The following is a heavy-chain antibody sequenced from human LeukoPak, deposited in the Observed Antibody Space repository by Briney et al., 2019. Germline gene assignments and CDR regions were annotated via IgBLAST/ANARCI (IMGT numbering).Heavy chain of an antibody. CDR1: GDTFTGYY. Sequence: ASVKVSCKASGDTFTGYYMHWVRQAPGQGLEWMGWINPNSGGTNYAQKFQGRVTMTRDTSISTAYMELSRLRSDDTAVYYCARALRFLEWSPDYWGQGTLVTVSS. V-gene: IGHV1-2*02. D-gene: IGHD3-3*01. CDR2: INPNSGGT. CDR3: ARALRFLEWSPDY. J-gene: IGHJ4*02.